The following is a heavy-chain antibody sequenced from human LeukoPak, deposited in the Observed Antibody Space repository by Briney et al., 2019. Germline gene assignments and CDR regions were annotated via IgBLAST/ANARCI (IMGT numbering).Heavy chain of an antibody. CDR2: ISYDGSNK. CDR1: GFTFSSYG. Sequence: GGSLRVSCAASGFTFSSYGMHWVRQAPGRGLEWVAVISYDGSNKFYADSVKGRFTISRDNSKNTLYLQMTSLRAEDTAVYCCAKGGLFLTTELKFFYMDVWGKGTTVTVSS. V-gene: IGHV3-30*18. J-gene: IGHJ6*03. D-gene: IGHD4-11*01. CDR3: AKGGLFLTTELKFFYMDV.